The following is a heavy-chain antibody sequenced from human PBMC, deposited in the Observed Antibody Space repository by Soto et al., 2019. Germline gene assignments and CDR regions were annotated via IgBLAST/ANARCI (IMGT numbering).Heavy chain of an antibody. J-gene: IGHJ6*02. CDR2: INAGNGNT. D-gene: IGHD3-3*01. Sequence: QVQLVQSGAEVKKPGASVKVSCKASGYTFTSYAMHWVRQAPGQRLEWMGWINAGNGNTKYSQKFQGRVTITRDTSASTAYMELSSPRSEDTAVYYCASSSRGSGSDYYYGMDVWGQGTTVTVSS. V-gene: IGHV1-3*01. CDR3: ASSSRGSGSDYYYGMDV. CDR1: GYTFTSYA.